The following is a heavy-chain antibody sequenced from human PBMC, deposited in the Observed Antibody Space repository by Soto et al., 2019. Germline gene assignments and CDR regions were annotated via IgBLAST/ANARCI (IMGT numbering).Heavy chain of an antibody. J-gene: IGHJ6*03. CDR3: ASDLERRGYYCYYYMDV. D-gene: IGHD1-1*01. CDR1: GFTFSDYY. Sequence: QVQLVESGGGLVKPGGSLRLSCAASGFTFSDYYMSWIRQAPGKGLEWVSYISSSGSTIYCADSVKGRFTISRNNAKNSLYRQMKSLRAEDTAVYYCASDLERRGYYCYYYMDVWGKGTTVTVSS. V-gene: IGHV3-11*01. CDR2: ISSSGSTI.